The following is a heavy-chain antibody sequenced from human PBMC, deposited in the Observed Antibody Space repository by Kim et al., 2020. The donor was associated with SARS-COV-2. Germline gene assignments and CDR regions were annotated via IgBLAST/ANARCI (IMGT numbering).Heavy chain of an antibody. Sequence: GGSLRLSCAASGFTVSSNYMSWVRQAPGKGLEWVSVIYSGGSTYYADSVKGRFTISRDNSKNTLYLQMNSLRAEDTAVYYCARRRMRGAFDIWGQGTMVTVSS. CDR2: IYSGGST. J-gene: IGHJ3*02. V-gene: IGHV3-53*01. CDR3: ARRRMRGAFDI. CDR1: GFTVSSNY.